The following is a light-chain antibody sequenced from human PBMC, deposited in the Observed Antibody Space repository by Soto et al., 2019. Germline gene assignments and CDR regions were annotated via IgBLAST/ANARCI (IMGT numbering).Light chain of an antibody. J-gene: IGLJ2*01. CDR2: ENN. Sequence: QSVLTQPPSVSAAPGQKVTISCSGSSSNIGNNYVSWYQQLPGTAPKLLIYENNKRPSGIPDRFSGSKSGTSATLGITGLQTGDEADCYCGTWDSSLSAGLVVFGGGTKLTVL. V-gene: IGLV1-51*02. CDR1: SSNIGNNY. CDR3: GTWDSSLSAGLVV.